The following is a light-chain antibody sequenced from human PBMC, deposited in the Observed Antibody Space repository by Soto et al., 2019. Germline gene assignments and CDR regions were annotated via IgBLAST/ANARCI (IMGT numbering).Light chain of an antibody. CDR2: KAS. CDR3: QQYNSYPYT. Sequence: DIQMTQSPSTLSASVGDRVTITCRASQGINNWLAWYQQKPGKAPKVLIYKASTLESGVPSRFSGSRSGTEFTLTISSLQPDDFASYYCQQYNSYPYTVGQGTKVDSK. CDR1: QGINNW. J-gene: IGKJ2*01. V-gene: IGKV1-5*03.